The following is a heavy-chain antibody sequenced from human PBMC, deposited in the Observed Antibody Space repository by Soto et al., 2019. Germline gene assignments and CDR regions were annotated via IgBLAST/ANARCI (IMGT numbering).Heavy chain of an antibody. J-gene: IGHJ6*02. D-gene: IGHD2-2*01. V-gene: IGHV1-18*04. CDR1: GYTFTSYG. CDR2: ISAYNGTT. CDR3: ARERVDIVVVPAATRIYGMDV. Sequence: ASVKVSCKASGYTFTSYGISWVRQAPGQGLEWMGWISAYNGTTNYAQKLQGRVTMTTDTSTSTAYMELRSLRSDDTAVYYCARERVDIVVVPAATRIYGMDVWGQGTTVTVSS.